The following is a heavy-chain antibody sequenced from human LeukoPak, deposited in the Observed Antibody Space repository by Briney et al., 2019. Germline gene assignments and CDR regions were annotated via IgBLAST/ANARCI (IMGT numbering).Heavy chain of an antibody. CDR3: ATSRGQLVFDP. V-gene: IGHV3-21*01. D-gene: IGHD6-6*01. CDR1: GFTFSSYS. Sequence: KSGGSLRLSCAASGFTFSSYSMNWVRQAPGKGLEWVSSISSSSSYIYCADSVKGRFTISRDNAKNSLYLQMNSLRAEDTAVYYCATSRGQLVFDPWGQGTLVTVSS. CDR2: ISSSSSYI. J-gene: IGHJ5*02.